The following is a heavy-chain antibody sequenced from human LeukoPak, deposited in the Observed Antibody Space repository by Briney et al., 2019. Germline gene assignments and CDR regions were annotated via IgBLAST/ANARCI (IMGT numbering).Heavy chain of an antibody. J-gene: IGHJ5*02. V-gene: IGHV5-51*01. D-gene: IGHD2-2*01. Sequence: GESLKISCKGSGYSLTSYWIGWVRQMPGKGLEWMGILYPGDSDTRYSPSFQGQVTISADKSISTAYLQWSSLKASDTAMYYCARITSQDCSSTSCYSDWFDPWGQGTLVTVSS. CDR3: ARITSQDCSSTSCYSDWFDP. CDR2: LYPGDSDT. CDR1: GYSLTSYW.